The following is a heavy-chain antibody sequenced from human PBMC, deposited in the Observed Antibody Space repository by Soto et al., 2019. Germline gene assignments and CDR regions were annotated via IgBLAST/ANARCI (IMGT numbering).Heavy chain of an antibody. Sequence: ASVKVSCKASGYTFTSYAMHWVRQAPGQRLEWMGWINAGNGNTKYSQKFQGRVTITRDTSASTAYMELSSLRSEDTAVYYCARDGPATVTTPYYFDYWGRGTLVTVSS. V-gene: IGHV1-3*01. J-gene: IGHJ4*02. D-gene: IGHD4-17*01. CDR1: GYTFTSYA. CDR3: ARDGPATVTTPYYFDY. CDR2: INAGNGNT.